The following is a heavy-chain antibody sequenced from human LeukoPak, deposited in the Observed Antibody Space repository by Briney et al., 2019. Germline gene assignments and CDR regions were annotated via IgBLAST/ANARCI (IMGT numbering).Heavy chain of an antibody. D-gene: IGHD3-16*01. J-gene: IGHJ4*02. Sequence: GESLKISCKGSGYTFTSYWIGWVRQMPGKGLEWMGIISRGASHTRYSPSFQGQVTISADKSINTAYLQWSSLKASDTAMYFCARGDDLLLLDYWGQGILVTVSS. CDR2: ISRGASHT. CDR1: GYTFTSYW. V-gene: IGHV5-51*01. CDR3: ARGDDLLLLDY.